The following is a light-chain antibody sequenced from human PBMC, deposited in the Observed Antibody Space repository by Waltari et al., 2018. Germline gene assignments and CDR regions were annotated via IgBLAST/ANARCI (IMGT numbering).Light chain of an antibody. CDR2: EAT. V-gene: IGLV2-23*01. Sequence: QFALTQPAPVSGSPGQSIANPSTAISSDGGTYYFIYWYQQHPGKAPKFLIYEATKRPSGVSDRFSGSKSGNTATLTISGLQAEDEADYYCCSYAGSDTVAFGGGTKVTVL. J-gene: IGLJ2*01. CDR3: CSYAGSDTVA. CDR1: SSDGGTYYF.